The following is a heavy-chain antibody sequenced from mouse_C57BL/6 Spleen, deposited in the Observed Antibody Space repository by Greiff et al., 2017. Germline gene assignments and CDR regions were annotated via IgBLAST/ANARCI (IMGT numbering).Heavy chain of an antibody. CDR1: GYAFSSSW. J-gene: IGHJ2*01. D-gene: IGHD1-1*01. CDR2: IYPGDGDT. Sequence: VKLQESGPELVKPGASVKISCKASGYAFSSSWMNWVKQRPGKGLEWIGRIYPGDGDTNYNGKFKGKATLTADKSSSTAYMQLSSLTSEDSAVYFCARGYGSSWDYWGQGTTLTVSS. V-gene: IGHV1-82*01. CDR3: ARGYGSSWDY.